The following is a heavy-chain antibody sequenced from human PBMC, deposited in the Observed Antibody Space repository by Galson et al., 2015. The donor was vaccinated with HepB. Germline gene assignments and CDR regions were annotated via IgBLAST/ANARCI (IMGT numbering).Heavy chain of an antibody. J-gene: IGHJ4*02. CDR3: ARGPYYYGSGSYEYYFDY. Sequence: SLRLSCAASGFTFSSYAMHWVRQAPGKGLEWVAVISYDGSNKYYADSVKGRFTISRGNSKNTLYLQMNSLRAEDTAVYYCARGPYYYGSGSYEYYFDYWGQGTLVTVSS. D-gene: IGHD3-10*01. V-gene: IGHV3-30*04. CDR2: ISYDGSNK. CDR1: GFTFSSYA.